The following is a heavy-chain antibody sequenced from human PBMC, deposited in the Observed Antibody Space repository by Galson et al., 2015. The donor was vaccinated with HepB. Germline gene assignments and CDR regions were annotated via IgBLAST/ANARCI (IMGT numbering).Heavy chain of an antibody. CDR2: ISGSGGNT. Sequence: SLRLSCAASGFTFRSYAMTWVRQAPGKGLEWVSVISGSGGNTYYADSVKGRYTISRDNSKNTLYLQVNSLRADDTAVYYCAKQSRGYSSGRGASDIWGQGTMVTVSS. V-gene: IGHV3-23*01. D-gene: IGHD6-19*01. CDR1: GFTFRSYA. J-gene: IGHJ3*02. CDR3: AKQSRGYSSGRGASDI.